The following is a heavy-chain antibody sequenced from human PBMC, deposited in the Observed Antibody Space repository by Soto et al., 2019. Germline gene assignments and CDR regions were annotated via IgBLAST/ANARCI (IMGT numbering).Heavy chain of an antibody. CDR1: GFIFSSNS. J-gene: IGHJ4*02. D-gene: IGHD1-26*01. CDR3: VTLALGKFDD. Sequence: RGSLRLSCAASGFIFSSNSMSWVRQAPGKGLEWVSAISDSGDRIYYVDSVKGRFTISRDNSKNKLYLQMNSLRAEDTAVYYCVTLALGKFDDWGQGTLVTVSS. CDR2: ISDSGDRI. V-gene: IGHV3-23*01.